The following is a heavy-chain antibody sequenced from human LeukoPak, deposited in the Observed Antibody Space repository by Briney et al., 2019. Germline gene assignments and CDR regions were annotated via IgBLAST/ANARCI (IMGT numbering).Heavy chain of an antibody. CDR1: RYSFPSYW. CDR3: VRQPPGVYDTTQNWFDP. CDR2: IAPSDSYS. V-gene: IGHV5-10-1*01. Sequence: GESLKISCKVSRYSFPSYWITWVRQMPGKGLEWMGRIAPSDSYSNYNPSFEGHVAFSVDKSISTVYLQRSSLKASDTAMYYCVRQPPGVYDTTQNWFDPWGQGTLVTVSS. J-gene: IGHJ5*02. D-gene: IGHD3-22*01.